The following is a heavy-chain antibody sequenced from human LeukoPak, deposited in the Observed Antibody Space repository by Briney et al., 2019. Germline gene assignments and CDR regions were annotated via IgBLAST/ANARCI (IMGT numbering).Heavy chain of an antibody. D-gene: IGHD6-19*01. CDR3: ARALIAVAVDFDY. CDR1: GYTFTGYY. CDR2: INPNSGGT. J-gene: IGHJ4*02. Sequence: ASVKVSCKASGYTFTGYYMHWVRQAPGQGLEWMGWINPNSGGTNYAQKFQGRVTMTRDTSISTAYMELSRLRSDDTAVYYCARALIAVAVDFDYWAREPWSPSPQ. V-gene: IGHV1-2*02.